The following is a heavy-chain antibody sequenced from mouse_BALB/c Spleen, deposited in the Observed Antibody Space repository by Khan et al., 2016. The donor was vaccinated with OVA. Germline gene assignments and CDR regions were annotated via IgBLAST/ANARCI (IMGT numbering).Heavy chain of an antibody. CDR2: ISGDSNTI. V-gene: IGHV5-17*02. Sequence: EVELVESGGGLVQPGGSRKLSCAASGFTFSSYGMHWVRQAPEKGLEWVAYISGDSNTIYYADTVKGRFTISRANPKNTLFLQMTSLMSEDTARYYCATSDFYGYYFDYWGPGTTLTVSS. CDR3: ATSDFYGYYFDY. CDR1: GFTFSSYG. D-gene: IGHD1-1*01. J-gene: IGHJ2*01.